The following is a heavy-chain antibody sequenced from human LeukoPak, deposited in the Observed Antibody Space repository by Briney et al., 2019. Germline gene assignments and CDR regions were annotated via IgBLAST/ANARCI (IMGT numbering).Heavy chain of an antibody. J-gene: IGHJ4*02. D-gene: IGHD5-18*01. Sequence: GGSLRLSCAASGFTFSSYSMNWVRQAPGKGLEWVSSISSSSSYIYYADSVKGRFTISRDSAKNSLYLQMNSLRAEDTAVYYCARDLYSYGTYYFDYWGQGTLVTVSS. CDR2: ISSSSSYI. CDR3: ARDLYSYGTYYFDY. V-gene: IGHV3-21*01. CDR1: GFTFSSYS.